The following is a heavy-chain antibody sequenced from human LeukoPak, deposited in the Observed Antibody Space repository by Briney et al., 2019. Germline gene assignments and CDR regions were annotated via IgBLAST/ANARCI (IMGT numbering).Heavy chain of an antibody. CDR3: AKAPLGWELLGPFDY. Sequence: GGSLRLSCAASGFTFSSYAMSWVRQAPGKGLEWVSAISGSGGSTYYADSVKGRFTISRDNSKNTLYLQMNSLRAEDTAVYYCAKAPLGWELLGPFDYWGQGTLVTVSS. CDR1: GFTFSSYA. J-gene: IGHJ4*02. D-gene: IGHD1-26*01. V-gene: IGHV3-23*01. CDR2: ISGSGGST.